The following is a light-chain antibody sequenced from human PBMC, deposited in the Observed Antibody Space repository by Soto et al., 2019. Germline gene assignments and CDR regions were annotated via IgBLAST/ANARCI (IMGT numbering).Light chain of an antibody. CDR2: GAS. CDR3: QYTNRFPYI. J-gene: IGKJ2*01. V-gene: IGKV1-12*01. Sequence: DIQMTQSPSSVSASVGDRVTITCRASQGIDNWLAWYQQKPGKAPKLLIYGASTLQSGVPTRFSGRGSGTDFTLTISSLHPEDFAIYYCQYTNRFPYIFGQGTKLEIK. CDR1: QGIDNW.